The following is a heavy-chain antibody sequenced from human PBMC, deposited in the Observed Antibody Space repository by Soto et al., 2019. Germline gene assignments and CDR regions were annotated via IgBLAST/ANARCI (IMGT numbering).Heavy chain of an antibody. CDR1: GYTFTSYG. CDR2: ISANNGNT. V-gene: IGHV1-18*01. D-gene: IGHD2-15*01. CDR3: ARAYSPGLFDP. J-gene: IGHJ5*02. Sequence: QVQLVQSGAEVKKPGASVKVSCKASGYTFTSYGISWLRQAPGQGLEWMGWISANNGNTKYAQNFQGRVTMTTDTSTSTAYMELRSLRYDDTAVYYCARAYSPGLFDPWGQGTLVTVSS.